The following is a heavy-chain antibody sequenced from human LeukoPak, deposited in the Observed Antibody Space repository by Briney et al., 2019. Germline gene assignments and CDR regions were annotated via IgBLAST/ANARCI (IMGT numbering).Heavy chain of an antibody. J-gene: IGHJ4*02. CDR3: ANSLYDDSVSYQIGY. CDR1: GFTFSGYG. D-gene: IGHD3-22*01. Sequence: GGSARLSCAASGFTFSGYGMHWVRQAPGKGLEWVAVISYDGINKYYVDSVKGRFTISRDNSKNTLYLQMNSLRPEDTAVHYCANSLYDDSVSYQIGYWGQGTPAPVSS. CDR2: ISYDGINK. V-gene: IGHV3-30*18.